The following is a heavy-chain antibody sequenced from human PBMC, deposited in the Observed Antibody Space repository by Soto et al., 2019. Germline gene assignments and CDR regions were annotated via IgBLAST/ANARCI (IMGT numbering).Heavy chain of an antibody. Sequence: EVQLVESGGGLVKPGGSLRLSCAASGFTFGSYTMNWVRQAPGKGLEWVSSISGSSRYTYYADSVKGRFTISRDNAKNSLYLQMNSLRAEDTAVYYCARDISAYCGDDCYHYFDYWGQGTLVTVSS. CDR3: ARDISAYCGDDCYHYFDY. J-gene: IGHJ4*02. D-gene: IGHD2-21*02. V-gene: IGHV3-21*01. CDR1: GFTFGSYT. CDR2: ISGSSRYT.